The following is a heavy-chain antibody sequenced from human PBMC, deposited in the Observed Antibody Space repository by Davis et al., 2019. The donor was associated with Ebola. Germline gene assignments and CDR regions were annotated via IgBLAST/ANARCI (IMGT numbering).Heavy chain of an antibody. D-gene: IGHD4-11*01. J-gene: IGHJ6*02. CDR1: GGTFSSYA. Sequence: AASVKVSCKASGGTFSSYAISWVRQAPGQGLEWMGGIIPIFGTANYAQKFQGRVTITRDTSASTAYMELSSLRSEDTAVYYCARATVTKGWYYYYGMDVWGQGTTVTVSS. CDR2: IIPIFGTA. CDR3: ARATVTKGWYYYYGMDV. V-gene: IGHV1-69*05.